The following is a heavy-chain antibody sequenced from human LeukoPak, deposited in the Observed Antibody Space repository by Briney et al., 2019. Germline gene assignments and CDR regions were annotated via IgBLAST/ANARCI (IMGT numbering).Heavy chain of an antibody. CDR3: ARDLDGGWFTMDV. CDR2: IWSDGSKT. Sequence: PGGYLRLSCAASGFSFRNYGMHWVRRAPGKGLEWVAVIWSDGSKTSYLESVKGRFTISRDNSKNTLNLQINGLRADDTAVYFCARDLDGGWFTMDVWGKGTTVTVSS. D-gene: IGHD6-19*01. CDR1: GFSFRNYG. V-gene: IGHV3-33*08. J-gene: IGHJ6*04.